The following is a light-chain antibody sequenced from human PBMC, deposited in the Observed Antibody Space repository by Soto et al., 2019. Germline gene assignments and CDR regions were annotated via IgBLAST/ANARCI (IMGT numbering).Light chain of an antibody. Sequence: QSALTQPASVSGSPGQSITISCAGTSADIGAFNYVSWYQHHPGKAPKLLIYDVSDRPSGVSTRFSASKSANTASLTISGLQADDEADYYCAVWDDSLNGHVFGAGTKVTVL. V-gene: IGLV2-14*03. CDR1: SADIGAFNY. J-gene: IGLJ1*01. CDR2: DVS. CDR3: AVWDDSLNGHV.